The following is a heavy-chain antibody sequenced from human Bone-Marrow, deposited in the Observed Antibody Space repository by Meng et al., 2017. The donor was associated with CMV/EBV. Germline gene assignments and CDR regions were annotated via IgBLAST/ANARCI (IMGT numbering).Heavy chain of an antibody. CDR2: IYYSGST. CDR3: ARHRLDRVTARGGLRYFDY. D-gene: IGHD3/OR15-3a*01. J-gene: IGHJ4*02. V-gene: IGHV4-39*01. Sequence: ISSSSYYWGWIRQPPGEGLEWIGSIYYSGSTYYNPSLKSRVTISVDTSKNQFSLKLSSVTAADTAVYYCARHRLDRVTARGGLRYFDYWGQGTLVTVSS. CDR1: ISSSSYY.